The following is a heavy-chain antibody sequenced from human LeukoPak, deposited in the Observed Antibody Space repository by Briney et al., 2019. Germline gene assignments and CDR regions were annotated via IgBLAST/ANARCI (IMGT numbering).Heavy chain of an antibody. CDR2: ISSSGSTI. CDR1: GFTFSSYS. J-gene: IGHJ2*01. CDR3: ARHYDILTGYYNSDWYFDL. Sequence: GGSLRLSCAASGFTFSSYSMNWVRQAPGKGLEWVSYISSSGSTIYYADSVKGRFTISRDNGKNALYLQMNSLRAEDTAVYYCARHYDILTGYYNSDWYFDLWGRGTLVTVSS. D-gene: IGHD3-9*01. V-gene: IGHV3-48*04.